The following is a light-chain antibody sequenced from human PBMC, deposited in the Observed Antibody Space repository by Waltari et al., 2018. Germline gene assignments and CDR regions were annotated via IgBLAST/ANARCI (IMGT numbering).Light chain of an antibody. J-gene: IGKJ1*01. Sequence: DIEMTQSPSALSASVGDRVTITCRASQNIYGYLNWYKQKPGKAPELLIYSSSSLQSGVPSRFRGSGFGTEFTLTITNLQLEDFATYYCQQRAFGQGTKVEIK. CDR2: SSS. CDR3: QQRA. CDR1: QNIYGY. V-gene: IGKV1-39*01.